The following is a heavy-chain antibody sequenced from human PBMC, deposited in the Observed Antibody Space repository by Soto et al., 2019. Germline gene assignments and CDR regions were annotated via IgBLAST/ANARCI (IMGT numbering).Heavy chain of an antibody. J-gene: IGHJ3*02. CDR2: INAGNGNT. CDR1: GYTFTSYA. Sequence: QVQLVQSGAEVKKPGASVKVSCKASGYTFTSYAMHWVRQAPGQRLEWMGWINAGNGNTKYSQKFQGRVTITRDTSASTAYMELISLRSEDTAVYYCARDNGYCSSTSCSDAFDIWGQGTMVTVSS. D-gene: IGHD2-2*03. CDR3: ARDNGYCSSTSCSDAFDI. V-gene: IGHV1-3*01.